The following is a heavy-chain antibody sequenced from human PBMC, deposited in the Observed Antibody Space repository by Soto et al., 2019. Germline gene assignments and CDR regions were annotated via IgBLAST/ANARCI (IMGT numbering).Heavy chain of an antibody. CDR1: GFTFSSYV. Sequence: QVQLVESGGGVVQPGRSLRLSCAASGFTFSSYVMHWVRQAPGKGLEWVAVISYDGSNKYYADSVKGRFTISRDNSKNTLYLQMNSLRAEDTAVYYCASMDARLRYFDWPLDYWGQGTLVTVSS. D-gene: IGHD3-9*01. V-gene: IGHV3-30-3*01. J-gene: IGHJ4*02. CDR3: ASMDARLRYFDWPLDY. CDR2: ISYDGSNK.